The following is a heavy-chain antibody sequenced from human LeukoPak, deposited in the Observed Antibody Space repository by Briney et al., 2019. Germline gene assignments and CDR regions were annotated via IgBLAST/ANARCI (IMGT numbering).Heavy chain of an antibody. CDR1: GGSISSNNYY. CDR2: IYYSGSP. CDR3: ATWRTSKTGFDY. Sequence: PSETLSLTCTVSGGSISSNNYYWGWIRQPPGKGLEWIGSIYYSGSPYYNPSLKSRVTISVDTSKNQFSLRLRSVTAADTAVYYCATWRTSKTGFDYWGQGTLATVSS. V-gene: IGHV4-39*01. J-gene: IGHJ4*02. D-gene: IGHD1-1*01.